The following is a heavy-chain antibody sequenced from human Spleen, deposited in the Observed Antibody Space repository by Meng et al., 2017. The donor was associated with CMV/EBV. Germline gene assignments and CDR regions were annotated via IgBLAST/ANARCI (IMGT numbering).Heavy chain of an antibody. CDR2: ISSSSSYI. CDR1: GVTLNSFA. V-gene: IGHV3-21*01. Sequence: GESLKISCVGSGVTLNSFAMTWVRQAPGKGLEWVSSISSSSSYIYYADSVKGRFTISRDNAKNSLYLQMNSLRAEDTAVYYCARDRQGEYYYDSSGYFAYWGQGTLVTVSS. D-gene: IGHD3-22*01. CDR3: ARDRQGEYYYDSSGYFAY. J-gene: IGHJ4*02.